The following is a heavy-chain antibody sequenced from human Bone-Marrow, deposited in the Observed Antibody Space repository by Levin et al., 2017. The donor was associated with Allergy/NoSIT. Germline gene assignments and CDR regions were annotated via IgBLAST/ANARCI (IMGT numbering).Heavy chain of an antibody. CDR1: GFTVSSNY. Sequence: SCVASGFTVSSNYMRWVRQAPGKGLEWVSLIYSEGTTDYADSVKGRFTISRDKSKNTLYLQMNSLRVEDTAVDYCARDGGVQVGGDYVGQGTLVTVSS. J-gene: IGHJ4*02. D-gene: IGHD2-8*02. CDR3: ARDGGVQVGGDY. V-gene: IGHV3-66*01. CDR2: IYSEGTT.